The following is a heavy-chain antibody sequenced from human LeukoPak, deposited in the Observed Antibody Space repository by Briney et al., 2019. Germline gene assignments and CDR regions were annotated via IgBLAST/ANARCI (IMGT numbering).Heavy chain of an antibody. CDR1: GFTGSSKY. D-gene: IGHD3-10*01. V-gene: IGHV3-66*01. CDR3: ARDPITMVRGEWYYGMDV. J-gene: IGHJ6*02. CDR2: IYSGGST. Sequence: AGSLRLSCAASGFTGSSKYMSWVRQAPGMGLEGVSVIYSGGSTYYADSVKGRFTISRDNSKTTLYLQMNSLRAQDTAVYYCARDPITMVRGEWYYGMDVWGQGTTVTVSS.